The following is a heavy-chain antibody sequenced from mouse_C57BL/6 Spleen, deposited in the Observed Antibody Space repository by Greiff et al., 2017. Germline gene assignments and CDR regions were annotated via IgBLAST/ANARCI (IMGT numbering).Heavy chain of an antibody. CDR2: ISSGGSYT. V-gene: IGHV5-6*01. J-gene: IGHJ4*01. CDR1: GFTFSSYG. D-gene: IGHD1-1*01. Sequence: EVQVVESGGDLVKPGGSLKLSCAASGFTFSSYGMSWVRQTPDKRLEWVATISSGGSYTYYPDSVKGRFTISRDNAKNTLYLQMSSLKSEDTAMYYCARRGSNRDAMDYWGQGTSVTVSS. CDR3: ARRGSNRDAMDY.